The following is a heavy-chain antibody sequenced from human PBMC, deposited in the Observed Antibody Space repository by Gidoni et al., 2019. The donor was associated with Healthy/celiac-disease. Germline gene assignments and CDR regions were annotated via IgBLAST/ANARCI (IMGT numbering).Heavy chain of an antibody. J-gene: IGHJ4*02. D-gene: IGHD3-16*02. V-gene: IGHV4-39*01. CDR3: ARREITFGGVIAFDY. Sequence: QLQLQESGPGLVKPSETLSLTCTVSGGSISSSSYYWGWIRQPPGKGLEWIGSIYYSGSTYYNPSLKSRVTISVDTSKNQFSLKLSSVTAADTAVYYCARREITFGGVIAFDYWGQGTLVTVSS. CDR2: IYYSGST. CDR1: GGSISSSSYY.